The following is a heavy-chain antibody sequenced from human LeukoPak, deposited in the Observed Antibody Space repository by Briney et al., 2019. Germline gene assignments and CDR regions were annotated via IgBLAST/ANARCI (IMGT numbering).Heavy chain of an antibody. CDR2: ITASGDRT. Sequence: GESLRLSCAASGFTFSDYVMIWVRQAPGKGLEWVSGITASGDRTFYGDSVRGRFTMSRDNSKNTVYLQVNSLRVDDTAVYYCARRDIVVVVSASDYWGQGTLVTVSS. V-gene: IGHV3-23*01. CDR1: GFTFSDYV. CDR3: ARRDIVVVVSASDY. J-gene: IGHJ4*02. D-gene: IGHD2-15*01.